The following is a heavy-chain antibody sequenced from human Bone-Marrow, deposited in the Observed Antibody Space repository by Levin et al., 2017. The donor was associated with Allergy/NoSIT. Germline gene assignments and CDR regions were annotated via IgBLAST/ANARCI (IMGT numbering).Heavy chain of an antibody. D-gene: IGHD3-22*01. CDR3: ARDPARGYYDSSGYSGDH. J-gene: IGHJ4*02. Sequence: GESLKISCAASGFTFRHYTMNWVRQAPGKGLEWVSCITSSGDSTYYADSVKGRFTISRDNAKNSLYLQLNRLRDEDTAMYYCARDPARGYYDSSGYSGDHWGQGVLVTVST. CDR2: ITSSGDST. CDR1: GFTFRHYT. V-gene: IGHV3-48*02.